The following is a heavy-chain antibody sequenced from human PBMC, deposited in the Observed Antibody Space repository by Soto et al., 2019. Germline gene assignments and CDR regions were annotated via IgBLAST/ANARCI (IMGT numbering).Heavy chain of an antibody. Sequence: EVQLVESGGGLVKPGGSLRRSCAASGFTFSSYSMNWVRQAPGKGLEWVSSISSSSSYIYYADSVKGRFTISRDNAKNSLSLQMNSLRAEDTSVYYCARGGEYCSGGSCYPYYFDYWVQGTLVTVSS. V-gene: IGHV3-21*01. J-gene: IGHJ4*02. CDR3: ARGGEYCSGGSCYPYYFDY. CDR2: ISSSSSYI. CDR1: GFTFSSYS. D-gene: IGHD2-15*01.